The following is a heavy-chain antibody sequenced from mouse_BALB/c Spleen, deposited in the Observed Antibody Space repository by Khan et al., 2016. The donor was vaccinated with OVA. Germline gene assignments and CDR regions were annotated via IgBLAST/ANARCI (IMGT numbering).Heavy chain of an antibody. CDR3: ARRNYFGYTFAY. Sequence: QVQLQQPGAELARPGASVKLSCKASGYTFTDYYINWVKQRTGQGLEWIGEISPGSGDTYYNEKFKGKATLTADKSSSTVYMQLSSLTAEASSVYFCARRNYFGYTFAYWRQGTLVTVSA. CDR2: ISPGSGDT. V-gene: IGHV1-77*01. CDR1: GYTFTDYY. D-gene: IGHD1-2*01. J-gene: IGHJ3*01.